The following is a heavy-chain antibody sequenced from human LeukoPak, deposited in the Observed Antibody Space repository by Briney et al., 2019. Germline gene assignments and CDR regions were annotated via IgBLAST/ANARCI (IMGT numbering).Heavy chain of an antibody. V-gene: IGHV3-21*01. J-gene: IGHJ4*02. CDR1: GFTFSSYS. D-gene: IGHD3-22*01. Sequence: GGSLRLSCAASGFTFSSYSMNWVRQAPGKGLEWVSSISSSSSYIYYADSVKGRFTISRDNSKNTLYLQMNSLTSEDTAMYNCARAEGADTGYYYACGYWGQGTLVTVSS. CDR3: ARAEGADTGYYYACGY. CDR2: ISSSSSYI.